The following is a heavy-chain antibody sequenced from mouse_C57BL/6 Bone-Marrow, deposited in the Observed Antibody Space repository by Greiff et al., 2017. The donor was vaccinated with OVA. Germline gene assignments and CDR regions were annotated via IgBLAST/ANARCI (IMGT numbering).Heavy chain of an antibody. D-gene: IGHD1-1*01. CDR3: ARHYYGSSPAY. Sequence: EVQLVESGGDLVKPGGSLKLSCAASGFTFSSYGMSWVRPTPDKRLEWVATISSGGSYTYYPDRVKGRFTISRDNAKNTLYLQMSSLKSEDTAMYYCARHYYGSSPAYWGQGTLVTVSA. CDR1: GFTFSSYG. J-gene: IGHJ3*01. V-gene: IGHV5-6*01. CDR2: ISSGGSYT.